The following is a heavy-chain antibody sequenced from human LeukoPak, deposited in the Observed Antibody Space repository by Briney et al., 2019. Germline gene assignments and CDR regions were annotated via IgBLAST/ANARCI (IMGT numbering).Heavy chain of an antibody. Sequence: GGSLRLSCAASGFAFSDYYMSWIRQAPGKGLEWVSYISSSGSTIYYADSVKGRFTISRDNAKNSLYLQMNSLRAEDTAVYYCARDRQYYYDSSGSMDVWGQGTTVTVSS. CDR3: ARDRQYYYDSSGSMDV. J-gene: IGHJ6*02. CDR2: ISSSGSTI. D-gene: IGHD3-22*01. V-gene: IGHV3-11*01. CDR1: GFAFSDYY.